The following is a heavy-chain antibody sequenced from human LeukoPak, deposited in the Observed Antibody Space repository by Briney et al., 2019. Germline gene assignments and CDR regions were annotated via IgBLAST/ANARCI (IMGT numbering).Heavy chain of an antibody. J-gene: IGHJ4*02. CDR2: INHSGST. CDR1: GGSFSGYY. V-gene: IGHV4-34*01. D-gene: IGHD2-15*01. CDR3: ARGMLRGRKAGYCSGGSCYSFADY. Sequence: TSETLSLTCAVYGGSFSGYYWSWIRQPPGKGLEWIGEINHSGSTNYNPSLKSRVTISVDTSKNQFSLKLSSVTAADTAVYYCARGMLRGRKAGYCSGGSCYSFADYWGQGALVTDSS.